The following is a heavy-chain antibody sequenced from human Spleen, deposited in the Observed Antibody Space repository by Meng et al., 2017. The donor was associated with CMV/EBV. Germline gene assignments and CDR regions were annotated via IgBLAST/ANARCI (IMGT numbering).Heavy chain of an antibody. Sequence: YAIGWVRQAPGQGLEWMGGIIPIFGTANYAQKFQGRVTITTDESTSTAYMELSSLRSEDTAVYYCARGKYCSSTSCYTVYYYYGMDVWGQGTTVTVSS. CDR3: ARGKYCSSTSCYTVYYYYGMDV. J-gene: IGHJ6*02. D-gene: IGHD2-2*02. CDR2: IIPIFGTA. V-gene: IGHV1-69*05. CDR1: YA.